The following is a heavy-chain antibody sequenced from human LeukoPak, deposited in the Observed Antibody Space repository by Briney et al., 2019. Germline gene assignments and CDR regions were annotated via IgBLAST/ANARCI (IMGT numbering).Heavy chain of an antibody. J-gene: IGHJ2*01. CDR2: IYPGDSET. CDR1: GYSFTTFW. V-gene: IGHV5-51*01. D-gene: IGHD5-12*01. CDR3: ARRYGPDIEFDL. Sequence: GESLKISCKGSGYSFTTFWIGWVRQTPGKGLEWMVIIYPGDSETRYSPSFQGQVSISADKSIYPAYLQWSSLKASDNAMYYCARRYGPDIEFDLWGRGTLVTVSS.